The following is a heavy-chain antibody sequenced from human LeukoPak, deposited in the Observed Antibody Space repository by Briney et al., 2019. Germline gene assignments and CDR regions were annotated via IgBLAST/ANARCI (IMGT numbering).Heavy chain of an antibody. Sequence: GGSLRLSCAASGFTFSSYSMNWVGQAPGKGLEWVSSISSSSSYIYYADSVKGRFTISRDNAKNSLYLQMNSLRAEDTAVYYCASWDDGGSRGGMDVWGQGTTVTVSS. D-gene: IGHD2-15*01. CDR2: ISSSSSYI. CDR1: GFTFSSYS. J-gene: IGHJ6*02. CDR3: ASWDDGGSRGGMDV. V-gene: IGHV3-21*01.